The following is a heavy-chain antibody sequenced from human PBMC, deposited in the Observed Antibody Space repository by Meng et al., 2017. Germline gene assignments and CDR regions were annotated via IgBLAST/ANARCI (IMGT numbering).Heavy chain of an antibody. CDR2: INHSGST. Sequence: QVPVQDGGAGLLQPSESLSIRCVVSGGSFSDYYWSWIRQPPGKGLEWIGEINHSGSTNYNPSLESRATVSVDTSQNNLALKLSSVTAADSAVYYCARDREVGATYWFDPWGQGTLVTVSS. J-gene: IGHJ5*02. V-gene: IGHV4-34*01. CDR3: ARDREVGATYWFDP. D-gene: IGHD1-26*01. CDR1: GGSFSDYY.